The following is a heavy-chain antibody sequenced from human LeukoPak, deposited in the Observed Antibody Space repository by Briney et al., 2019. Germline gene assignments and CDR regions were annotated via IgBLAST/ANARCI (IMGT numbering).Heavy chain of an antibody. J-gene: IGHJ4*02. D-gene: IGHD3-22*01. V-gene: IGHV4-59*01. Sequence: SETLSLTCAVCGGSISSNYWSWIRQPPGKGPEWIGYIYNSGSTNYNPSLKSRVTMSVDTSKNQFSLKLSSVTAADTAVYYCARLARDSSGYDRFDYWGQGTLVTVSS. CDR2: IYNSGST. CDR1: GGSISSNY. CDR3: ARLARDSSGYDRFDY.